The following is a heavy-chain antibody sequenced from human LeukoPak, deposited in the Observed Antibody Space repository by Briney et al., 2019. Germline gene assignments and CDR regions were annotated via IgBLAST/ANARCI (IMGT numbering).Heavy chain of an antibody. CDR3: ARGEFYGSGSYLFDY. J-gene: IGHJ4*02. CDR1: GFTFRNYD. V-gene: IGHV3-13*01. CDR2: IVIGGDT. D-gene: IGHD3-10*01. Sequence: GGSLRLSCGASGFTFRNYDMHWVRQAAGKGLEWVSTIVIGGDTYYPGSVKGRFTISRENAKNSLYLQMNSLRARDTAVYYCARGEFYGSGSYLFDYWGQGTLVTVSS.